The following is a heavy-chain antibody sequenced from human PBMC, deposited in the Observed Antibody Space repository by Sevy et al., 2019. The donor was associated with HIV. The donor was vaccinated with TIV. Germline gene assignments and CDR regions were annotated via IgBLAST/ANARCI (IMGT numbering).Heavy chain of an antibody. CDR3: ARERQLVLDY. CDR1: GGSISSYY. Sequence: SETLSLTCTVSGGSISSYYWSWIRQPPGKGLEWIGYIYYSGSTNYNPSLKSRVTISVDTSKSQFSLTLSSVTAADTAVYYCARERQLVLDYWGQGTLVTVSS. J-gene: IGHJ4*02. CDR2: IYYSGST. D-gene: IGHD6-13*01. V-gene: IGHV4-59*01.